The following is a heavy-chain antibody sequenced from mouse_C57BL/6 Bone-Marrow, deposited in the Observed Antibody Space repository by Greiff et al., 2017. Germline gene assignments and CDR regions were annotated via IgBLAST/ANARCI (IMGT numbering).Heavy chain of an antibody. V-gene: IGHV5-4*01. CDR1: GFTFSSYA. Sequence: DVMLVESGGGLVKPGGSLKLSCAASGFTFSSYAMSWVRQTPEKRLAWVATISDGGSYTYYPDNVKGRFTISRDNAKNNLYLQMSHLKSEDTAMYYCAREVTYDVWGTGTTVTVSS. CDR3: AREVTYDV. D-gene: IGHD2-12*01. J-gene: IGHJ1*03. CDR2: ISDGGSYT.